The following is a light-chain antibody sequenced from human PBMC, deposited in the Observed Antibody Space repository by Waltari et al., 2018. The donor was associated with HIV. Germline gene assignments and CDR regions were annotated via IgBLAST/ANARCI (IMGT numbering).Light chain of an antibody. CDR3: AAWDDTLSVA. CDR1: NSNTGSYT. Sequence: QSVLTQPPSASGTPGQRVTISCSGSNSNTGSYTVTWYQQLPGTAPKLLIYSNNQRPSWVPDRFSGSKSGTSASLAISGLQSEDEADYYCAAWDDTLSVAFGGGTKLTVL. J-gene: IGLJ2*01. CDR2: SNN. V-gene: IGLV1-44*01.